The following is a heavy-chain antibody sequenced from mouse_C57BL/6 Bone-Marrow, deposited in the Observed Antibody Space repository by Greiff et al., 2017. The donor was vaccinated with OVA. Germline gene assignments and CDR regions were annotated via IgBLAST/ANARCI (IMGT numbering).Heavy chain of an antibody. D-gene: IGHD1-1*01. CDR2: ISSGSSTI. V-gene: IGHV5-17*01. J-gene: IGHJ1*03. Sequence: EVMVVESGGGLVKPGGSLKLSCAASGFTFSDYGMHWVRQAPEKGLEWVAYISSGSSTIYYADTVKGRFTISRDNAKNTLFLQMTSLRSEDTAMYYCATTVVSNWYFDVWGTGTTVTVSS. CDR3: ATTVVSNWYFDV. CDR1: GFTFSDYG.